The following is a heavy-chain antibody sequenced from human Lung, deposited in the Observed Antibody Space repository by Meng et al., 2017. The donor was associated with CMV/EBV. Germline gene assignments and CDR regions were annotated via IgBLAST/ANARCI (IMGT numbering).Heavy chain of an antibody. CDR1: GVSISSNIR. CDR2: IDDSGST. V-gene: IGHV4-4*02. J-gene: IGHJ4*02. CDR3: ARGKQDAWELLAY. Sequence: QVQLQGWGPRQVKPSGTLSLTCGVSGVSISSNIRWTWVRQPPGKGLEWIGDIDDSGSTNYNPSLNSRISISLDKSKNHFSLKVNSVTAADTAVYYCARGKQDAWELLAYWGQGALVTVSS. D-gene: IGHD1-26*01.